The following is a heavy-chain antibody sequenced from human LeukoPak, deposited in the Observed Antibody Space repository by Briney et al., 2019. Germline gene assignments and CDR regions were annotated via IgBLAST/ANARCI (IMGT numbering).Heavy chain of an antibody. CDR3: TTEAGDD. J-gene: IGHJ4*02. D-gene: IGHD5-24*01. Sequence: GVSLRLSCAASGFTFSNAWMSWVRQAPGKGLEWVGHIKSEAESGTTDYAAPVKGRFTISRDDSKNTLYLQMDSLKTEDTAVYYCTTEAGDDWGQGTLVTLST. V-gene: IGHV3-15*01. CDR2: IKSEAESGTT. CDR1: GFTFSNAW.